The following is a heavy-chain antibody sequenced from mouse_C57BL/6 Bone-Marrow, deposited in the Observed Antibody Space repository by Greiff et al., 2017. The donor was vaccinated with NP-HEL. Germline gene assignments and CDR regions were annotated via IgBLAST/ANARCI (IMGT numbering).Heavy chain of an antibody. CDR3: ARQGYLRTWFAY. V-gene: IGHV5-9*01. Sequence: EVQVVESGGGLVKPGGSLKLSCAASGFTFSSYTMSWVRQTPGKRLEWVATISGGGGNTYYPDSVKGRFTISRDNAKNTLYLQMSSLRSEDTALYYCARQGYLRTWFAYWGQGTLVTVSA. D-gene: IGHD3-1*01. J-gene: IGHJ3*01. CDR2: ISGGGGNT. CDR1: GFTFSSYT.